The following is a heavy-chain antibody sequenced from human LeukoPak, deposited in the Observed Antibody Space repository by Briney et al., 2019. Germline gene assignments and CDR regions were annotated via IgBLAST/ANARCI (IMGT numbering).Heavy chain of an antibody. J-gene: IGHJ4*02. V-gene: IGHV4-38-2*02. CDR2: IYHNGST. Sequence: PSENLSLNCTVSGSSISSNYYWGWIRQPPGRGLEWIGSIYHNGSTYYNPSRKSRVAISVDTSKNHFSLKLTSMTAADTAVYYCDVGILRGPDYWGQGTLVTVSS. CDR1: GSSISSNYY. D-gene: IGHD1-26*01. CDR3: DVGILRGPDY.